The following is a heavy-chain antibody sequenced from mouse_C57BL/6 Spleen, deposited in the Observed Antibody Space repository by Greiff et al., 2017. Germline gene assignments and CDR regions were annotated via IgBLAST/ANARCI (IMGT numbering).Heavy chain of an antibody. Sequence: VQLQESGAELVRPGASVTLSCKASGYTFTDYEMHWVKQTPVHGLEWIGAIDPETGGTAYNQKFKGKAILTADKSSSTAYMELRSLTSEDSAVYYCARGGLYYGGDYRGQGTTLTVSS. CDR3: ARGGLYYGGDY. D-gene: IGHD2-1*01. CDR1: GYTFTDYE. V-gene: IGHV1-15*01. CDR2: IDPETGGT. J-gene: IGHJ2*01.